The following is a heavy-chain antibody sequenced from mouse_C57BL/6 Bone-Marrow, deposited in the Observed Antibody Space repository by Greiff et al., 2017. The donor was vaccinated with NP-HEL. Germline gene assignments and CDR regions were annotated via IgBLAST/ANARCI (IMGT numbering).Heavy chain of an antibody. CDR1: GFTFNTYA. V-gene: IGHV10-3*01. J-gene: IGHJ2*01. D-gene: IGHD1-1*01. CDR3: VRERHYYGSSPLFDY. Sequence: EVKLVESGGGLVQPKGSLKLSCAASGFTFNTYAMHWVRQAPGKGLDWVARIRSKGSNYATYYADSVKDRLTISRDDSQSMLYLQMNNLKTEDTAMYYCVRERHYYGSSPLFDYWGQGTTLTVSS. CDR2: IRSKGSNYAT.